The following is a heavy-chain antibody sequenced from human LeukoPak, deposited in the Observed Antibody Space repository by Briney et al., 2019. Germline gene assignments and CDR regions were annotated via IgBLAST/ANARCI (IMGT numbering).Heavy chain of an antibody. V-gene: IGHV3-53*01. CDR3: ARDLGIWNGDY. J-gene: IGHJ4*02. Sequence: GGSLRLSCAASGFTFSSNYMSWVRQAPGKGLEWVSVIYSGGSTYYADSVKGRFTISRHNSKNTLYLQMNSLRAEDTAVYYCARDLGIWNGDYWGQGTLVTVSS. CDR2: IYSGGST. CDR1: GFTFSSNY. D-gene: IGHD1-1*01.